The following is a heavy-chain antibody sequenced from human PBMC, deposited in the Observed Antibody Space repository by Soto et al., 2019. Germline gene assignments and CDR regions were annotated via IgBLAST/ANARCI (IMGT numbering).Heavy chain of an antibody. CDR3: ARVEMITFGGVYYYYGMDV. J-gene: IGHJ6*02. CDR2: IIPIFGTA. Sequence: ASVKVSCKASGGTFSSYAISWVRQAPGQGLEWMGGIIPIFGTANYAQKFQGRVTITADESTSTAYMELSSLRSEDTAVYYCARVEMITFGGVYYYYGMDVWGQGTTVTVSS. V-gene: IGHV1-69*13. D-gene: IGHD3-16*01. CDR1: GGTFSSYA.